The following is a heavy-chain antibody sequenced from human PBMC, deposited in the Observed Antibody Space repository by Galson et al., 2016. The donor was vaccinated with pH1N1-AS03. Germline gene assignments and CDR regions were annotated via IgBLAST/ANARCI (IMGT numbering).Heavy chain of an antibody. Sequence: LRLSCAVSGITVNSYGMSWVRQAPGKGLEWVSGFSGSSASTYYADSVKGRFPISRDNSKNTVYLQMNSMRAEDTASYYCVRFTGMDFTLYCFAYWGQGALVTVSS. CDR3: VRFTGMDFTLYCFAY. J-gene: IGHJ4*02. CDR2: FSGSSAST. CDR1: GITVNSYG. V-gene: IGHV3-23*01. D-gene: IGHD1-1*01.